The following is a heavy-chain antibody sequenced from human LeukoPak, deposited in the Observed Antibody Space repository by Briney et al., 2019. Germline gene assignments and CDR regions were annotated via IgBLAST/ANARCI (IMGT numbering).Heavy chain of an antibody. D-gene: IGHD5-18*01. V-gene: IGHV3-49*04. CDR2: IRSRAYGGTT. CDR3: ARGPIQQWLYNGMDV. J-gene: IGHJ6*02. CDR1: EFTFGVHA. Sequence: GGSLRLSCTASEFTFGVHAMSWVRQATGKGIGWVGFIRSRAYGGTTEYAPAVKGRFLISRDDSKSIAYLHMNSLKTEDTAVYYCARGPIQQWLYNGMDVWGQGTTVSVSS.